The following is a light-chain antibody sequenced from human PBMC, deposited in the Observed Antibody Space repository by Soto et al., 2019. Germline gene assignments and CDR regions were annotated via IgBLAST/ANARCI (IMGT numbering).Light chain of an antibody. CDR2: GAS. CDR1: QSVSSSY. Sequence: EIVLTQSPAPLSLSPGERATLSCRSSQSVSSSYLAWYQQKPGQAPRLLIYGASSRATGIPDRFSGSGSGTDFTLTISRLEPEDVAVYYCQQYVSSTRTFGQGTKVDIK. J-gene: IGKJ1*01. CDR3: QQYVSSTRT. V-gene: IGKV3-20*01.